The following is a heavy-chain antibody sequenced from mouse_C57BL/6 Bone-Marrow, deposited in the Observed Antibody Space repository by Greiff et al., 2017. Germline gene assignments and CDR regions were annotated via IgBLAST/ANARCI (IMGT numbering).Heavy chain of an antibody. J-gene: IGHJ2*01. Sequence: EVKLAESGAELVRPGASVKLSCTASGFNIKDDYMHWVKQRPEQGLEWIGWIDPENGDTEYASKFQGKATITADTSSNTAYLQLSSLTSEDTAVYYCTFYSNWGYWGQGTTLTVSS. CDR2: IDPENGDT. V-gene: IGHV14-4*01. D-gene: IGHD2-5*01. CDR3: TFYSNWGY. CDR1: GFNIKDDY.